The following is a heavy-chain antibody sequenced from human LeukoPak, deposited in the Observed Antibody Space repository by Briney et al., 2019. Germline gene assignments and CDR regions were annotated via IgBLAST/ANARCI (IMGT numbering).Heavy chain of an antibody. Sequence: GGSLRLSCVASGFSFNNYRMTWVRQAPGKGLEWVANIKQDGSEKQYVDSVKGRFAIPRDNAKKSLYLQINTLRAEDTAVYYCVRGPHIAATSYWGQGTLVTVSS. CDR3: VRGPHIAATSY. V-gene: IGHV3-7*03. J-gene: IGHJ4*02. CDR2: IKQDGSEK. CDR1: GFSFNNYR. D-gene: IGHD6-25*01.